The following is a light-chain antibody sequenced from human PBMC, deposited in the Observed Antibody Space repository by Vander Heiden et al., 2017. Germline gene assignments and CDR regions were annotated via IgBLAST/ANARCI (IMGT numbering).Light chain of an antibody. CDR1: RSRIGNNY. CDR3: SAWDDSLSGPV. V-gene: IGLV1-47*01. Sequence: GAPGQRVTISCSGSRSRIGNNYVYWYKQVPGAAPQLLIYRDHQRPSGVTDRFFGSKSGTSASLAISGLRSEDEADYYCSAWDDSLSGPVFGGGTTLTVL. CDR2: RDH. J-gene: IGLJ2*01.